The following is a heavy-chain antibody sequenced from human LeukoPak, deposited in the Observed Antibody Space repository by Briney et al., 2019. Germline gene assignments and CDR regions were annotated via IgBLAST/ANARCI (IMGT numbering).Heavy chain of an antibody. CDR1: GGSITSHY. CDR3: ARDPSGYDYYFDY. Sequence: SETLSLTCTVSGGSITSHYWSWIRQPQGKGLEWIGYIDHSGSTNYNPSLTSRVTISVDTSKNQFSLKLTYVTAADTAVYYCARDPSGYDYYFDYWGQGSLVTVSS. J-gene: IGHJ4*02. D-gene: IGHD5-12*01. V-gene: IGHV4-59*11. CDR2: IDHSGST.